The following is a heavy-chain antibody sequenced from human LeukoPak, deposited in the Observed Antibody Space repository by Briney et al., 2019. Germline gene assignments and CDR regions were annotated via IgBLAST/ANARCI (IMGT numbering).Heavy chain of an antibody. J-gene: IGHJ4*02. CDR1: GGSSSGYY. Sequence: SETLSLTCAVYGGSSSGYYWSWIRQPPGKGLEWIGEINHSGSTNYNPSLKSRVTISVDTSKNQFSLKLSSVTAADTAVYYCARRRGYSGYVRFYYFDYWGQGTLVTVSS. D-gene: IGHD5-12*01. CDR3: ARRRGYSGYVRFYYFDY. V-gene: IGHV4-34*01. CDR2: INHSGST.